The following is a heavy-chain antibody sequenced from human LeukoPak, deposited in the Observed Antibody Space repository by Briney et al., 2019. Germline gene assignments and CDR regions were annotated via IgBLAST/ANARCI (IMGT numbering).Heavy chain of an antibody. J-gene: IGHJ3*01. Sequence: PGRSLRLSCAASGFSVSSYGMHWVRQAPGKGLEWGAVISYDGNNKFYADSVKGRFTISRDNAQNSLYLQMGSLRAEDMAVYYCARGLPYYFRQDVFDFWGQGTMVPVSS. CDR2: ISYDGNNK. D-gene: IGHD3-22*01. CDR1: GFSVSSYG. V-gene: IGHV3-30*03. CDR3: ARGLPYYFRQDVFDF.